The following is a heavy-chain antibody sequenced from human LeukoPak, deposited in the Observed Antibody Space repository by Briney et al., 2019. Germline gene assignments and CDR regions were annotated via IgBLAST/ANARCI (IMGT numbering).Heavy chain of an antibody. CDR1: EFTFDNYA. Sequence: GGSLRLSCAASEFTFDNYAMSWVRQAPGKGLEWVSVISGSGYYSYYADPVKGRFTVSRDNSKTTLYLQMNSLRADDTAVYYCAKGVPTGSNYFDFWGQGTLVTVSS. V-gene: IGHV3-23*01. CDR3: AKGVPTGSNYFDF. CDR2: ISGSGYYS. J-gene: IGHJ4*02. D-gene: IGHD1-26*01.